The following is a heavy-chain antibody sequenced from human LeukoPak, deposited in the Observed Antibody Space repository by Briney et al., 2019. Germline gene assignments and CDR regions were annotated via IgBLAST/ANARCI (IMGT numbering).Heavy chain of an antibody. CDR3: AKNERDYYDSSGYYLF. J-gene: IGHJ3*01. Sequence: GGSLRLSCAASGFTFSSYGMHWVRQAPGKGLEWVSAISGSGGSTYYADSVKGRFTISRDNSKNTLYLQMNSLRAEDTAVYYCAKNERDYYDSSGYYLFWGQGTMVTVSS. D-gene: IGHD3-22*01. CDR2: ISGSGGST. V-gene: IGHV3-23*01. CDR1: GFTFSSYG.